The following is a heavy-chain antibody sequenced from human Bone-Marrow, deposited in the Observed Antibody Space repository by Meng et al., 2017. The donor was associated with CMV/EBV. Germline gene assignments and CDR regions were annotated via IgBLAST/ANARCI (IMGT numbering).Heavy chain of an antibody. CDR1: GYIFTSYY. J-gene: IGHJ5*02. V-gene: IGHV1-18*04. CDR2: INGYNGNT. Sequence: ASVKVSCKASGYIFTSYYIHWVRQAPGQGLEWMGWINGYNGNTNYAQNFQGRVTMTTDTSTSTAYMELRSLRSDDTAVYYCARVRDIVVVPTAIGVNWFDPWGQGTRVTVSS. D-gene: IGHD2-2*01. CDR3: ARVRDIVVVPTAIGVNWFDP.